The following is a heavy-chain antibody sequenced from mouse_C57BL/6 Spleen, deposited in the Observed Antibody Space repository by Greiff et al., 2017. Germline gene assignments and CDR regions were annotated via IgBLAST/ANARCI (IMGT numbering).Heavy chain of an antibody. CDR3: TGQYYYGLFAY. CDR2: IRLKSDNYAT. D-gene: IGHD1-1*01. CDR1: GFTFSNYW. V-gene: IGHV6-3*01. Sequence: EVHLVESGGGLVQPGGSMKLSCVASGFTFSNYWMNWVRQSPEKGLEWVAQIRLKSDNYATHYAESVKGRFTISRDDSKSSVYLQMNNLRAEDTGIYYCTGQYYYGLFAYWGQGTLVTVSA. J-gene: IGHJ3*01.